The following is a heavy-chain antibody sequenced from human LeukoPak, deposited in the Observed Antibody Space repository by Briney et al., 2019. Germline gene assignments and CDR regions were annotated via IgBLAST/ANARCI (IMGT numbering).Heavy chain of an antibody. CDR2: IGTAGDT. Sequence: GGSLRLSCAASGFTFSSYWMHWVRQATGKGLEWVSAIGTAGDTYYPGSVKGRFTISRENAKNSLYLQMNSLRAGDTAVYYCAREGRPHDFWSGYAPYYYYGMDVWGQGTTVTVSS. D-gene: IGHD3-3*01. CDR1: GFTFSSYW. V-gene: IGHV3-13*01. J-gene: IGHJ6*02. CDR3: AREGRPHDFWSGYAPYYYYGMDV.